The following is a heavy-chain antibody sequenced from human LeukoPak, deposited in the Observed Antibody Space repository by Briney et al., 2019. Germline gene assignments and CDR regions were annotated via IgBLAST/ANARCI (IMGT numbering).Heavy chain of an antibody. V-gene: IGHV4-59*01. CDR3: ARREAFDV. J-gene: IGHJ3*01. CDR1: GGSISSFY. Sequence: SETLSLTCTVSGGSISSFYWSWIRQPPGKGLEWIGYVHNSGTTNYSPSLKRRVTISVDTSKNQFSLSLSSVTAADTAVYYCARREAFDVWGRGTMVTVSS. CDR2: VHNSGTT. D-gene: IGHD1-26*01.